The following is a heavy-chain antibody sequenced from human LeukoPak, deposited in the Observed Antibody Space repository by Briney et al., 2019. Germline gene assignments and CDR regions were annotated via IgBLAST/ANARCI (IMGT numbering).Heavy chain of an antibody. CDR1: GGSISSYY. D-gene: IGHD4-17*01. Sequence: SSETLSLTCTVSGGSISSYYWSWIRQPPGKGLEWIGYIYYSGSTNYNPSLKSRVTISVDTSKNQFSLKLSSVTAADTAVYYCARTYGDYVPGYFDYWGQGTLVTVSS. J-gene: IGHJ4*02. CDR2: IYYSGST. CDR3: ARTYGDYVPGYFDY. V-gene: IGHV4-59*01.